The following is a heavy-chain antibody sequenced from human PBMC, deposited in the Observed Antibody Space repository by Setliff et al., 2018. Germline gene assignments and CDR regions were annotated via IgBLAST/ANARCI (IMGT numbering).Heavy chain of an antibody. V-gene: IGHV5-51*01. J-gene: IGHJ5*02. CDR2: IYPGNADT. Sequence: VESLKISCKGSGYSFTDYWIAWVRQTPGKGLEWMGTIYPGNADTRYSPSFQGQVTISTDTSINAAFLQWNNLKASDTAVYYCARRGERFFNGFDPWGQGTLVTAPQ. CDR1: GYSFTDYW. CDR3: ARRGERFFNGFDP. D-gene: IGHD2-21*01.